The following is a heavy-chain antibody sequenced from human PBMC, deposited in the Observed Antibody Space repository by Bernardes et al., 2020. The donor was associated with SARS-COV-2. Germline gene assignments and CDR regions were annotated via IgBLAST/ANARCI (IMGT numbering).Heavy chain of an antibody. CDR1: GLSFSTYW. CDR2: INSDGSST. Sequence: GGSLRLSCAASGLSFSTYWMHWVRQVPGKGLVWVARINSDGSSTGYADAVKGRFSISRDNAKNTLHLQMNSLRAEDTAMYYCGSQGYCRGGTCQHYWGQGTLVTVSS. D-gene: IGHD2-15*01. V-gene: IGHV3-74*01. J-gene: IGHJ4*02. CDR3: GSQGYCRGGTCQHY.